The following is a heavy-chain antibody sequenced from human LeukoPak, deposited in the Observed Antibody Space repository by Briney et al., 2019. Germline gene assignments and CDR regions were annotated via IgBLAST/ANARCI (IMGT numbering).Heavy chain of an antibody. CDR1: GFTFSSYG. V-gene: IGHV3-30*03. J-gene: IGHJ6*04. CDR3: AREDIVVVPAAPRPYYYYGMDV. Sequence: GGSLRLPCAASGFTFSSYGMHWVRQAPGKGLEWVAVISYDGSNKYYADSVKGRFTISRDNSKNTLYLQMNSLRAEDTAVYYCAREDIVVVPAAPRPYYYYGMDVWGKGTTVTVSS. D-gene: IGHD2-2*01. CDR2: ISYDGSNK.